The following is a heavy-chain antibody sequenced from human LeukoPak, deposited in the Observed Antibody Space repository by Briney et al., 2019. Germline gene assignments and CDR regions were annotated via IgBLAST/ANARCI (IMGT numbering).Heavy chain of an antibody. J-gene: IGHJ4*02. CDR3: ARRGYYESSGYYFLDY. CDR2: ISSSSSYI. D-gene: IGHD3-22*01. V-gene: IGHV3-21*01. CDR1: GFTFSSYS. Sequence: GGSLRLSCAASGFTFSSYSMNWVRQAPGKGLEWVSSISSSSSYIYYADSVKGRFTISRDNAKNSLYLQMNSLRAEDTAVYYCARRGYYESSGYYFLDYWGQGTLVTVPS.